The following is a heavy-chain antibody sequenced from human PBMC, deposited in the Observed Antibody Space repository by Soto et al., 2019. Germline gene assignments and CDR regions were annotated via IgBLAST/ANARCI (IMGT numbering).Heavy chain of an antibody. D-gene: IGHD3-9*01. CDR2: IDHSGST. CDR1: GGSISIGDYY. Sequence: SETLSLTCTVSGGSISIGDYYWSCIRQPPGKGLEWIGWIDHSGSTYYNPSLKSRVSMSIDTSKNQFSLYLSSVTAADTAVYYCARRTGDYGPYGMDVWGQGTTVTVSS. V-gene: IGHV4-30-4*01. J-gene: IGHJ6*02. CDR3: ARRTGDYGPYGMDV.